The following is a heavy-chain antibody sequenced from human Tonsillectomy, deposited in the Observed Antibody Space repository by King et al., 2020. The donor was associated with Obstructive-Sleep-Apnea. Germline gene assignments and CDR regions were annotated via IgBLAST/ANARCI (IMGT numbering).Heavy chain of an antibody. Sequence: VQLVESGAEVKKPGTSVKVSCKASGYTFTGYYIHWVRQAPGQGLEWMGRISPNSGATKYAQKFQDRVTLTRDTSISTAYMDLSRLRSDDTAIYYCARDMSAYDSTSPAYWGQGTLVTVSS. CDR1: GYTFTGYY. CDR3: ARDMSAYDSTSPAY. J-gene: IGHJ4*02. V-gene: IGHV1-2*06. D-gene: IGHD3-10*01. CDR2: ISPNSGAT.